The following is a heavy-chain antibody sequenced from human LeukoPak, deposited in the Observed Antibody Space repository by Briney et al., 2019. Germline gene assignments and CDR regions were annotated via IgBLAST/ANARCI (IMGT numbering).Heavy chain of an antibody. Sequence: PGRSLRLSCAASGVTFSTYAMHWVRQAPGKGLEWVAVISHDGTNEYYADSVKGRFTISRDNSKNTLYLQMNSLRAEDTAVYYCARDIYGDFDYWGQGTLVTVSS. CDR2: ISHDGTNE. CDR3: ARDIYGDFDY. D-gene: IGHD4/OR15-4a*01. J-gene: IGHJ4*02. V-gene: IGHV3-30-3*01. CDR1: GVTFSTYA.